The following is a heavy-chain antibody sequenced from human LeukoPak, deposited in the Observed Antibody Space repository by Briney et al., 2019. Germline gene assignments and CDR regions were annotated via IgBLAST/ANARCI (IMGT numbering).Heavy chain of an antibody. J-gene: IGHJ4*02. CDR3: AKELRGGYGDYDPLGY. CDR1: GFSFSSFA. D-gene: IGHD4-17*01. CDR2: ISGSGGST. V-gene: IGHV3-23*01. Sequence: PGGSLRLSCAASGFSFSSFAMSWVRQAPGKGLEWVSAISGSGGSTYYADSVKGRFTISRDNSKNTLYLQMNSLRAEDTAVYYCAKELRGGYGDYDPLGYWGQGTLVTVSS.